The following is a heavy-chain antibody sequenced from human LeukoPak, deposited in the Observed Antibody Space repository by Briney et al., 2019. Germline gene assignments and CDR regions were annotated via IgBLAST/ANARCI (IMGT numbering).Heavy chain of an antibody. V-gene: IGHV4-34*01. D-gene: IGHD5-18*01. J-gene: IGHJ4*02. Sequence: SETLSLTCAVYGGSFSGYYWSWIRQPPGKGLEWMGEINHSGSTNYNPSLKSRVTISVDTSKTQFSLKLSSVTAADTAVYYCASASGYSYREGFHDYWGQGTLVTVSS. CDR1: GGSFSGYY. CDR3: ASASGYSYREGFHDY. CDR2: INHSGST.